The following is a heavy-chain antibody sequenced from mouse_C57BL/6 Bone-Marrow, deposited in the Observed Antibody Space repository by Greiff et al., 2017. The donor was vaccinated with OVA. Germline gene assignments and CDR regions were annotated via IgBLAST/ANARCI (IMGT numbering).Heavy chain of an antibody. D-gene: IGHD2-5*01. CDR2: IYPRDGST. Sequence: QVQLQQSGPELVKPGASVKLSCKASGYTFTSYDINWVKQRPGQGLEWIGWIYPRDGSTKYNEKFKGKATLTVDTSSSTAYMELHSLTSEDSAVYFCARCEDISNYAWFAYWGQGTLVTVSA. CDR1: GYTFTSYD. J-gene: IGHJ3*01. CDR3: ARCEDISNYAWFAY. V-gene: IGHV1-85*01.